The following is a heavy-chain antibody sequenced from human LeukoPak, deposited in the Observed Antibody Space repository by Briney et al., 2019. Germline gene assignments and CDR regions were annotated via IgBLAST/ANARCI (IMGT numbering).Heavy chain of an antibody. CDR1: GFTFSSYS. CDR2: ISRTSTYI. V-gene: IGHV3-21*01. CDR3: ARDLTTSSTAYLHH. Sequence: GALRLSCAASGFTFSSYSMNWVRQAPGKGLEWVSSISRTSTYIYYADSVKGRFTISRDNAKNSLYLQMNSLRAEDTAVYYCARDLTTSSTAYLHHWGQGTLVTVSS. J-gene: IGHJ1*01. D-gene: IGHD6-6*01.